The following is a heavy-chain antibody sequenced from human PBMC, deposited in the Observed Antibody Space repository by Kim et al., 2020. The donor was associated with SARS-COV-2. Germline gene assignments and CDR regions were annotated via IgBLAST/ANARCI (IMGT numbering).Heavy chain of an antibody. CDR1: GYTFTSYY. Sequence: ASVKVSCKASGYTFTSYYMHWVRQAPGQGLEWMGIINPSGGSTSYAQKFQGRVTMTRDTSTSTVYMELSSLRSEDTAVYYCAREPGHYDILTGYDGNFDYWGQGTLVTVSS. CDR2: INPSGGST. D-gene: IGHD3-9*01. V-gene: IGHV1-46*01. J-gene: IGHJ4*02. CDR3: AREPGHYDILTGYDGNFDY.